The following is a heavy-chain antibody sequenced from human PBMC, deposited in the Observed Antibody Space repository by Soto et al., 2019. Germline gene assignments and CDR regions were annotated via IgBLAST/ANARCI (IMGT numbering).Heavy chain of an antibody. V-gene: IGHV3-15*01. D-gene: IGHD3-10*01. J-gene: IGHJ4*02. CDR2: IKSKTDGGTT. Sequence: EVQLVESGGGLVKPGGSLRLSCAASGFTFSNAWMSWVRQAPGKGLEWVGRIKSKTDGGTTDYAAPVKGRFTISRDDSKNTLYLQMNSLKTEDTAVYYCTTGILWFGESISDYWGQGTLVTVSS. CDR3: TTGILWFGESISDY. CDR1: GFTFSNAW.